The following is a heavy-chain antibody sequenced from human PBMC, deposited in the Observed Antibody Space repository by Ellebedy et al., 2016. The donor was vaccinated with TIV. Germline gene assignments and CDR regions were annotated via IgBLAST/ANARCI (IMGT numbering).Heavy chain of an antibody. J-gene: IGHJ4*02. V-gene: IGHV4-4*07. Sequence: SETLSLXXTVSGGSISSYYWSWIRQPAGKGLEWIGRIYTSGSTNYNPSLKSRVTISVDRSKNQFSLKLSSVTAADTAVYYCASQPSTYYYDSSGYYPQGAFDYWGQGTLVTVSS. CDR1: GGSISSYY. D-gene: IGHD3-22*01. CDR3: ASQPSTYYYDSSGYYPQGAFDY. CDR2: IYTSGST.